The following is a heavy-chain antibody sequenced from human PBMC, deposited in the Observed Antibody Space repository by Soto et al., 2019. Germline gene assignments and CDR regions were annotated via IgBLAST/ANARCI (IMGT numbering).Heavy chain of an antibody. CDR3: ARGVLGPGDYYYGMDV. Sequence: GGSLRLSCAASGFTFSNYDIHWVRQAPGEGLEWVSRIGAASDTYYPVSVQGRFTVTRDNAKKSLYLQMNSLRAGDTAVYYWARGVLGPGDYYYGMDVWGQGTTVTVSS. CDR2: IGAASDT. J-gene: IGHJ6*02. CDR1: GFTFSNYD. V-gene: IGHV3-13*01. D-gene: IGHD7-27*01.